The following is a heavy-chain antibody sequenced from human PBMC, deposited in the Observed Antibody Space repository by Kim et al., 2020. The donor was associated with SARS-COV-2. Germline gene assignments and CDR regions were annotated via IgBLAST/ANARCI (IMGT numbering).Heavy chain of an antibody. CDR3: ARVSHDCSGGSCYFAAPNDAFDI. J-gene: IGHJ3*02. CDR2: ISAYNGNT. D-gene: IGHD2-15*01. CDR1: GYTFTSYG. V-gene: IGHV1-18*04. Sequence: ASVKVSCKASGYTFTSYGISWVRQAPGQGLEWMGWISAYNGNTNYAQKLQGRVTMTTVTSTSTAYMELRSLRSDDTAVYYCARVSHDCSGGSCYFAAPNDAFDIWGQGTMVTVSS.